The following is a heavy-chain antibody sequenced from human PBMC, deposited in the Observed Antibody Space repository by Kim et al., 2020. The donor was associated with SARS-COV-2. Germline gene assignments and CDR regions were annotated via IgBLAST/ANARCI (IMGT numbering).Heavy chain of an antibody. CDR2: ISSSRSTI. D-gene: IGHD1-20*01. Sequence: GGSLRLSCAASGFTFSSYSMNWVRQAPGKGLDGVAYISSSRSTIYYSGSVKVRFTIARDNAKNALYLQMNSLRAEDTAVYYCARAVGSNWNDDYYYGMDVWGQGPTVTVSS. J-gene: IGHJ6*02. CDR3: ARAVGSNWNDDYYYGMDV. CDR1: GFTFSSYS. V-gene: IGHV3-48*04.